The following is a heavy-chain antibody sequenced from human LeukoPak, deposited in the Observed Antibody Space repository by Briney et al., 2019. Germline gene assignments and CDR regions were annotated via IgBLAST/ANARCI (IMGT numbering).Heavy chain of an antibody. V-gene: IGHV3-48*04. CDR1: GFTFSSYS. J-gene: IGHJ6*03. Sequence: PGGSLRLSCAASGFTFSSYSMNWVRQAPGKGLEWVSYISSSSSTIYYADSVKGRFTISRDNAKNSLYLQMNSLRAEDTAVYYCARDSAGTHYYYYFHMDVWGKGTPVTVSS. CDR3: ARDSAGTHYYYYFHMDV. CDR2: ISSSSSTI. D-gene: IGHD6-19*01.